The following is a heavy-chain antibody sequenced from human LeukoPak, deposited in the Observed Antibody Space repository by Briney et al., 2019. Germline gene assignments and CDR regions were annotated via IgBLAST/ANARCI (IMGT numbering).Heavy chain of an antibody. CDR2: IKQDGSEK. J-gene: IGHJ6*02. Sequence: GGSLRLSCAASGFTFSSYWMSWVRQAPGKGLEWVANIKQDGSEKYYVDSVKGRFTISRDNAKNSLYLQMNSLRAEDTAVYYCARVVLGPPVGYYGMDVWGQGTTVTVSS. D-gene: IGHD3-16*01. CDR3: ARVVLGPPVGYYGMDV. CDR1: GFTFSSYW. V-gene: IGHV3-7*04.